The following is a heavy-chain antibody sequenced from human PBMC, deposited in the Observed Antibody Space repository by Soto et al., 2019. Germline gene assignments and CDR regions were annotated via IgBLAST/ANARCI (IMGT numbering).Heavy chain of an antibody. J-gene: IGHJ5*02. V-gene: IGHV4-4*02. CDR2: IYYSGNT. CDR1: GGSISDRHW. CDR3: ARGEGYSPTDL. Sequence: QVQLQQSGPGLVKPSGTLSLTCVVSGGSISDRHWWSWVRQPPGKGLEWVGEIYYSGNTNYNPSLKSRVTISIDKSTNQLSLKLSSVSAADTALYYWARGEGYSPTDLWGQGTLVIVSS. D-gene: IGHD5-18*01.